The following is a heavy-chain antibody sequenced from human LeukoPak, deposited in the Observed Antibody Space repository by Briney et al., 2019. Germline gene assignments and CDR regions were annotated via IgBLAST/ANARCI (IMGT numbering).Heavy chain of an antibody. CDR1: GGPFSGYY. V-gene: IGHV4-34*01. CDR2: INHSGSA. D-gene: IGHD3-22*01. Sequence: KASETLSLTCAVYGGPFSGYYWSWIRQPPGKGLEWIGEINHSGSANYNPSLKSRVTISVDMSKNQFSLKLNSVTAADTAVYYCARARGDYYDSSGYYSAFDYWGQGTLVTVSS. J-gene: IGHJ4*02. CDR3: ARARGDYYDSSGYYSAFDY.